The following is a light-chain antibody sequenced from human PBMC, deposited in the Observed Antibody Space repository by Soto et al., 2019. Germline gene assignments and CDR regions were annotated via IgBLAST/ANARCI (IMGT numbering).Light chain of an antibody. V-gene: IGKV3-15*01. CDR2: GAS. Sequence: EIVMTQSPATLSVSPGERATLSCRASQSVSSNLAWYQQKPGQAHRLLIYGASTRSTGIPARFSGSGSGTEFTLTISSLQSEDFAVYYCQQYNNWPPEYTFGQGTELEIK. CDR1: QSVSSN. J-gene: IGKJ2*01. CDR3: QQYNNWPPEYT.